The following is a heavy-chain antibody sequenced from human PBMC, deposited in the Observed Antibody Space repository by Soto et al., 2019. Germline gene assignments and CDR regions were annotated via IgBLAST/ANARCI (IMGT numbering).Heavy chain of an antibody. Sequence: PSETLSLTCTVSGGSVSSGSYYWSWIRQPPGKGLEWIGYIYYSGSTNYNPSLKSRVTISVDTSKNQFSLKLSSVTAADTAVYYCAGYSGYDSRWFDPWGQGTLVTVSS. D-gene: IGHD5-12*01. CDR1: GGSVSSGSYY. CDR3: AGYSGYDSRWFDP. CDR2: IYYSGST. J-gene: IGHJ5*02. V-gene: IGHV4-61*01.